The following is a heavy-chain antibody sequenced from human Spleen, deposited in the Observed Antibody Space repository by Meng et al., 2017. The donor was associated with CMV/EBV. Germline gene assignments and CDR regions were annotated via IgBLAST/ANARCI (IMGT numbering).Heavy chain of an antibody. D-gene: IGHD2-2*01. J-gene: IGHJ1*01. CDR1: FSSYG. Sequence: FSSYGMHWVRQAPGKGLEWVAVIWYDGSNKYYEDSVKGRFTISRDNSKNTLYLQMNSLGAEDTGVYYCAKISRRYCSSSTCHGYFQHWGQGTLVTVSS. CDR3: AKISRRYCSSSTCHGYFQH. V-gene: IGHV3-33*06. CDR2: IWYDGSNK.